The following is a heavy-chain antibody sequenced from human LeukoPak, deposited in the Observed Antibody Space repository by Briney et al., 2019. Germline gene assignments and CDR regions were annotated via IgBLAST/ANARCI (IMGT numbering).Heavy chain of an antibody. CDR2: IYQTRNT. D-gene: IGHD2-21*01. CDR3: ARHEFASPFDS. J-gene: IGHJ4*02. CDR1: GGSITNYY. Sequence: SETLSLTCTVSGGSITNYYWSWIRQPPGKGLEWITYIYQTRNTDYNPSLKSRVTISLDTSKNQFSLKLSSVTAADTAVYYCARHEFASPFDSWGEGTLVTVSS. V-gene: IGHV4-59*08.